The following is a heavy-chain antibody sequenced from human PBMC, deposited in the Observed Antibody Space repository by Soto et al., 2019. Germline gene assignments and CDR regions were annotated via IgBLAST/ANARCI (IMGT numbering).Heavy chain of an antibody. CDR1: GFSLSTSGMR. CDR2: IDWDDDK. Sequence: SGPTLVNPTQTLTLTCTFSGFSLSTSGMRVSWIRQPPGKALEWLARIDWDDDKFYSTSLKTRLTISKDTSKNQVVLTMTNMDPVDTATYYCARDYDILTGLTPSYYGTDVWGQGTTVTVSS. V-gene: IGHV2-70*04. CDR3: ARDYDILTGLTPSYYGTDV. J-gene: IGHJ6*02. D-gene: IGHD3-9*01.